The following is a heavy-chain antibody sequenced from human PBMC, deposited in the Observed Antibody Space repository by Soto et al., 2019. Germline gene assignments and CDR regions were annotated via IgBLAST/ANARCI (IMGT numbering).Heavy chain of an antibody. CDR1: GFIFDNAW. D-gene: IGHD2-2*01. Sequence: GGSLRLSCEASGFIFDNAWMSWVRQAPGKGLEWVGRVRSKPKGGTTDYAAPVKGRFTISRDDSKKTLYLQMNNLKTEDTAIYYCAAPSCDSTYCYAVDYWGQGTLVTVSS. CDR3: AAPSCDSTYCYAVDY. CDR2: VRSKPKGGTT. V-gene: IGHV3-15*01. J-gene: IGHJ4*02.